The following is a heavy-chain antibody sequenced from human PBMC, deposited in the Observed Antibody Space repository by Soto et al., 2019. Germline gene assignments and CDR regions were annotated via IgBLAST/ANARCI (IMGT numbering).Heavy chain of an antibody. J-gene: IGHJ6*03. Sequence: GGSLRLSCAASGFTFSSYAMSWVRQAPGKGLEWVSAISGSGGSTYYADSVKGRFTISRDNSKNTLYLQMNSLRAEDTDVYYCAKQGFDYGDYGGYMVNYYYYYMDVWGKGTTVTVSS. D-gene: IGHD4-17*01. CDR2: ISGSGGST. CDR3: AKQGFDYGDYGGYMVNYYYYYMDV. V-gene: IGHV3-23*01. CDR1: GFTFSSYA.